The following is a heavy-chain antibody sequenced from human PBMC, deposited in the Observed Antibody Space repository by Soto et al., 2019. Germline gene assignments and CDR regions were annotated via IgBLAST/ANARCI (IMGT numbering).Heavy chain of an antibody. CDR1: GFIFRSNA. D-gene: IGHD6-19*01. J-gene: IGHJ4*02. CDR2: ISGSGGST. V-gene: IGHV3-23*01. Sequence: GGSLRLSCAASGFIFRSNAMSCVRQAPGKGLEWVSAISGSGGSTYYADSVKGRFTISRDTSKNTLYLQMNSLRAEDTAVYYCAKDIAGSGWYYFDYWGQGTLVTVSS. CDR3: AKDIAGSGWYYFDY.